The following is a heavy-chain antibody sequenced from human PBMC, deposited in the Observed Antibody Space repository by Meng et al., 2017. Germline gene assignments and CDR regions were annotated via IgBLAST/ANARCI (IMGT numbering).Heavy chain of an antibody. CDR1: GFTFGDYA. CDR3: TTVFAVTMPIGY. J-gene: IGHJ4*02. Sequence: GESLKISCTASGFTFGDYAMSWVRQAPGKGLEWVGFIRSKAYGGTTEYAASVKGRFTISRDDSKSIAYLQMNSLKTEDTAVYYCTTVFAVTMPIGYWGQGTLVTVSS. CDR2: IRSKAYGGTT. V-gene: IGHV3-49*04. D-gene: IGHD4-17*01.